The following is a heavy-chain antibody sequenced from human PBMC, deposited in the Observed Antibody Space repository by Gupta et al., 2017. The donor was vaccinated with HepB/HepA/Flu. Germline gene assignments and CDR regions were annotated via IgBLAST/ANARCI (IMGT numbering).Heavy chain of an antibody. Sequence: EVQLVESGGGLVQPGGSLLLSCAASGFIFSSYEMIWVLQAPGKGLEWASGISGSGGARWYADSVKGRFTISRDNAKNSLYLQMNSLRVEDTAIYHCAREIGGGPSGAFNIWGQGTMVIVSS. J-gene: IGHJ3*02. CDR2: ISGSGGAR. CDR3: AREIGGGPSGAFNI. D-gene: IGHD1-26*01. V-gene: IGHV3-48*03. CDR1: GFIFSSYE.